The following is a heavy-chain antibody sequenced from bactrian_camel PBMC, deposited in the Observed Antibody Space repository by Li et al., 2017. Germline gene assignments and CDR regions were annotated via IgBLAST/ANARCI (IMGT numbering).Heavy chain of an antibody. Sequence: HVQLVESGGGSVQAGGSLRLSCAASGGTYTRCMGWSRQAPGMERERVATISLGGVAVAYVTDSVKGRFTVSRDNAKNTLYLEMNKLNTEDTAVYYCAVYTTFLWGQGTQVTVS. D-gene: IGHD2*01. J-gene: IGHJ4*01. V-gene: IGHV3S54*01. CDR1: GGTYTRC. CDR2: ISLGGVAVA. CDR3: AVYTTFL.